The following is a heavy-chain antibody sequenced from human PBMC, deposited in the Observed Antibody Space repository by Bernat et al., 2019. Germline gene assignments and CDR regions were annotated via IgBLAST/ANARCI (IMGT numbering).Heavy chain of an antibody. V-gene: IGHV3-30*18. D-gene: IGHD5-12*01. CDR3: AKIESGYDYRSFDI. J-gene: IGHJ3*02. Sequence: QVQLVESGGGVVQPGRSLRLSCAASGFTFSSYGMPWVRQAPGKGLEWVAVITDNGSNKSYADSVKGRFTISRDNSKNTLYLQMNSLRAEDTAVYYCAKIESGYDYRSFDIWGQGTMVTVSS. CDR1: GFTFSSYG. CDR2: ITDNGSNK.